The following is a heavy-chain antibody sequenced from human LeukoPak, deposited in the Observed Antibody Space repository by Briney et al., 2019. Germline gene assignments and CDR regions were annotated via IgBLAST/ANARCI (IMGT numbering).Heavy chain of an antibody. Sequence: GGSLRLSCAASGFTFSSYGMHWVRQAPGKGLEWVAVISYDGSNKCYADSVKGRFTISRDNSKNTLYLQMNSLRAEDTAVYYCAKDPDYYGSGKVPPEYWGQGTLVTVSS. D-gene: IGHD3-10*01. V-gene: IGHV3-30*18. CDR3: AKDPDYYGSGKVPPEY. J-gene: IGHJ4*02. CDR1: GFTFSSYG. CDR2: ISYDGSNK.